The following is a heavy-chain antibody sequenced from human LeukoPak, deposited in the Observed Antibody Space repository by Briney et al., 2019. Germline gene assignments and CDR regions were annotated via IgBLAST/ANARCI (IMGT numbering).Heavy chain of an antibody. CDR1: GYTFTGYY. CDR3: ARVYYDSSGYLDH. V-gene: IGHV1-2*02. J-gene: IGHJ5*02. CDR2: INPNSGGT. D-gene: IGHD3-22*01. Sequence: ASVKVSCKASGYTFTGYYMHWVRQAPGQGLEWMGWINPNSGGTNYAQKFQGRVTMTRDTSISTAYMELSRLRSDDTAVYYCARVYYDSSGYLDHWGQGTLVTVSS.